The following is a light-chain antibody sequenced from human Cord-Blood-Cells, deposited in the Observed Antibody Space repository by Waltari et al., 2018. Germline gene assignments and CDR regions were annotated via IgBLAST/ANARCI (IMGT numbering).Light chain of an antibody. CDR1: SSYVGGYNY. CDR2: EVS. J-gene: IGLJ2*01. V-gene: IGLV2-8*01. Sequence: QSALTQPPSASGSPGQSVTISCTGTSSYVGGYNYVSWYQQHPGKAPKLMIYEVSKRPSGVPDPFSDSKSGNTASLTVSGLQAEDEADYYCSSYAGSNKLVFGGGTKLTVL. CDR3: SSYAGSNKLV.